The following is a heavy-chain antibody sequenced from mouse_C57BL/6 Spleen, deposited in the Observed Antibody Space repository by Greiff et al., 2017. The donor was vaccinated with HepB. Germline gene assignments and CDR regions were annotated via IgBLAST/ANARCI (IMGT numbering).Heavy chain of an antibody. Sequence: VKLQQSGAELVRPGTSVKVSCKASGYAFTNYLIEWVKQRPGQGLEWIGVINPGSGGTNYNEKFKGKATLTADKSSSTAYMQLSSLTSEDSAVYFCARALVTTVVATKGCDYWGQGTTLTVSS. D-gene: IGHD1-1*01. CDR2: INPGSGGT. CDR3: ARALVTTVVATKGCDY. J-gene: IGHJ2*01. V-gene: IGHV1-54*01. CDR1: GYAFTNYL.